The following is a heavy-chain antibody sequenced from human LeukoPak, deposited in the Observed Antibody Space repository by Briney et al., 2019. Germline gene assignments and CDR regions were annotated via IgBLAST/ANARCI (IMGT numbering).Heavy chain of an antibody. CDR3: ARRDITYYDILTGYWVY. Sequence: KTSETLSLTCTVSGGSISSGSYYWGWIRQPPGKGLDWIGSIYYSGSTYYNPSLKSRVTISVDTSKNQFSLKLSSVTAADTAVYYCARRDITYYDILTGYWVYWGQGTLVTVSS. V-gene: IGHV4-39*01. D-gene: IGHD3-9*01. CDR1: GGSISSGSYY. J-gene: IGHJ4*02. CDR2: IYYSGST.